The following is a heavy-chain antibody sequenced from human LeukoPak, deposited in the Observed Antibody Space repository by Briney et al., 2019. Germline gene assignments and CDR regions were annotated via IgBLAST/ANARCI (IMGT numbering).Heavy chain of an antibody. CDR3: AKGPLNYGMDV. CDR2: ISWDGGST. CDR1: GFTFDDYA. Sequence: GGSLRLSCAASGFTFDDYAMHRVRQAPGKGLEWVSLISWDGGSTYYADSVKGRFTISRDNSKNSLYLQMNSLRAEDTALYYCAKGPLNYGMDVWGQGTTVTVSS. J-gene: IGHJ6*02. V-gene: IGHV3-43D*03.